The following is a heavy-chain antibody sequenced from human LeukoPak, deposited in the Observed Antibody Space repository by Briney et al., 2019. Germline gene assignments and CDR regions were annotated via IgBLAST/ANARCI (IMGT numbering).Heavy chain of an antibody. CDR3: ARGYSSGWYLYGYYYGMDV. CDR1: GGSISSYY. D-gene: IGHD6-19*01. CDR2: IYYSGST. V-gene: IGHV4-59*01. J-gene: IGHJ6*02. Sequence: SSETLSLTCTVSGGSISSYYWSWIRQPPGRGLEWIGYIYYSGSTNYNPSLKSRVTISVDTSKNQFSLKLSSVTAAHTAVYYCARGYSSGWYLYGYYYGMDVWGQGTTVTVSS.